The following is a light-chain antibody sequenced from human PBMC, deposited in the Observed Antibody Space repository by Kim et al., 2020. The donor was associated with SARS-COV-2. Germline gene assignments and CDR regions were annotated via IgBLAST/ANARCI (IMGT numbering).Light chain of an antibody. CDR1: SSNIGAGYD. CDR3: QSHDSRLITYV. CDR2: GSS. Sequence: VTISCTGGSSNIGAGYDVQWYQQVPGTAPKLLIYGSSNRPSGVPDRFSGSKSGTSASLAITGLQAEDEADYYCQSHDSRLITYVFGSGTKVTVL. J-gene: IGLJ1*01. V-gene: IGLV1-40*01.